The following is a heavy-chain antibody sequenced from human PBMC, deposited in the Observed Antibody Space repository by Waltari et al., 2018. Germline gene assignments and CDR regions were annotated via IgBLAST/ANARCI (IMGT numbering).Heavy chain of an antibody. CDR1: GGSISSESYY. J-gene: IGHJ5*02. CDR3: ARLSYHIVTGYGWFDP. CDR2: IPYSGST. Sequence: QLQLQESGPGLVKPSETLSLTCTVSGGSISSESYYWGWIRQPPGKGLEWIGLIPYSGSTYYNPSLKSRVTISVDTSKNQFSLKLSSVTAADTAVYYCARLSYHIVTGYGWFDPWGLGTLVTVSS. D-gene: IGHD3-9*01. V-gene: IGHV4-39*01.